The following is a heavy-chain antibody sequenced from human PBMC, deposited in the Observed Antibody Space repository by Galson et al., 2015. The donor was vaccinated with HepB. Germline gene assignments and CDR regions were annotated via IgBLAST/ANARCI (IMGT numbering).Heavy chain of an antibody. CDR2: ISGSGGST. CDR3: AKGRVAFQKGRPYYYDSSGYHRGILFDY. Sequence: LRLSCAASGFTFSSYAMSWVRQAPGKGLEWVSAISGSGGSTYYADSVKGRFTISRDNSKNTLYLQMNSLRAEDTAVYYCAKGRVAFQKGRPYYYDSSGYHRGILFDYWGQGTLVTVSS. CDR1: GFTFSSYA. D-gene: IGHD3-22*01. J-gene: IGHJ4*02. V-gene: IGHV3-23*01.